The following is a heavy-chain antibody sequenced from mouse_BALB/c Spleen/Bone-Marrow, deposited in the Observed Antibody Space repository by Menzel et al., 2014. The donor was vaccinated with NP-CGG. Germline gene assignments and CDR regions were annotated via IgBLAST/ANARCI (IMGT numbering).Heavy chain of an antibody. CDR2: INPYNDGT. J-gene: IGHJ4*01. V-gene: IGHV1-14*01. Sequence: VQLQQSGPELVKPGASVKMSCKASGYTFTAYVMHWVKQKPGQGLEWIGYINPYNDGTKYNEMFKGKATLTSDKSSSTAYKELSSLTSEDSAVYYCAREGGLRRGDYYAMDYWGQGTSVTVSS. CDR1: GYTFTAYV. CDR3: AREGGLRRGDYYAMDY. D-gene: IGHD2-4*01.